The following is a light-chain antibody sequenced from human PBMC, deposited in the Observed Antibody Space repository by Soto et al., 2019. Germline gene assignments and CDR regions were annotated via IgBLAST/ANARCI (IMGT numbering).Light chain of an antibody. CDR3: SSYTSSSLYV. Sequence: QSALTQPASVSGSPGQSITISCTGTNSDVGAYNYVSWYQQHPDKAPKLMIYDVSNRPSGVSNRFSGSKSGNTASLTISVLQAEDEADYYCSSYTSSSLYVFGTGTKLTVL. V-gene: IGLV2-14*01. J-gene: IGLJ1*01. CDR1: NSDVGAYNY. CDR2: DVS.